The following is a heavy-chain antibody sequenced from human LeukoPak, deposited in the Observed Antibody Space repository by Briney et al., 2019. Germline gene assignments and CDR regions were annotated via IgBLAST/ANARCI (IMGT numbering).Heavy chain of an antibody. Sequence: GASVKVSCKASGYTFTSYGISWVRQAPGQGLEWMGWISAYNGNTNYAQKLQGRVTMTTDTSTSTAYMELRSLRSDDTAVCYCARVPSGSYQYHYGMDVWGQGTTVTVSS. J-gene: IGHJ6*02. CDR1: GYTFTSYG. CDR3: ARVPSGSYQYHYGMDV. CDR2: ISAYNGNT. D-gene: IGHD1-26*01. V-gene: IGHV1-18*01.